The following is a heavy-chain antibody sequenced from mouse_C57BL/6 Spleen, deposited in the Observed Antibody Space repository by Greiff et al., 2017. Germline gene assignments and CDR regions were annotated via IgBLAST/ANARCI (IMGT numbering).Heavy chain of an antibody. Sequence: VQLQQPGAELVKPGASVKMSCKASGYTFTSYWITWVKQRPGQGLEWIGDIYPGSGSTNYNEKFKSKATLTVDTSSSTAYMQLSSLTSEDSAVYDCARPPMVTNGYCAMDYWGQGTSVTVSS. CDR2: IYPGSGST. J-gene: IGHJ4*01. CDR3: ARPPMVTNGYCAMDY. D-gene: IGHD2-2*01. V-gene: IGHV1-55*01. CDR1: GYTFTSYW.